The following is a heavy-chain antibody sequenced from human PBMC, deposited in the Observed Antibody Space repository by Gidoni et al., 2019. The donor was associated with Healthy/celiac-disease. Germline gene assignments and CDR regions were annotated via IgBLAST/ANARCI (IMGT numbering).Heavy chain of an antibody. Sequence: QVQLQQWGAGLLKPSATLSLTCAVYGGSSSGYYWSWIRQPPGKGLEWIGEINHSGSTNYNPSLKSRVTISVGTSKNHFSLKLSSVTAADTAVYYCARDPIAAARRFGFDPWGQGTLVTVSS. J-gene: IGHJ5*02. CDR2: INHSGST. D-gene: IGHD6-13*01. V-gene: IGHV4-34*01. CDR3: ARDPIAAARRFGFDP. CDR1: GGSSSGYY.